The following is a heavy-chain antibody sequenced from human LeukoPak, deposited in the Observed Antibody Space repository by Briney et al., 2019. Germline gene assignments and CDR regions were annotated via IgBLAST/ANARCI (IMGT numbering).Heavy chain of an antibody. V-gene: IGHV1-2*02. D-gene: IGHD1-26*01. CDR3: ARVTSGSYHY. J-gene: IGHJ4*02. CDR1: GYTFTGYY. CDR2: INAKNGDT. Sequence: GASVTVSCKASGYTFTGYYLHWVRQAPGQGLEWMGWINAKNGDTEYAQKLQGRVTMTRDTSISTAYMELTSLRYDDTAVYSCARVTSGSYHYWGQGTLVTVSS.